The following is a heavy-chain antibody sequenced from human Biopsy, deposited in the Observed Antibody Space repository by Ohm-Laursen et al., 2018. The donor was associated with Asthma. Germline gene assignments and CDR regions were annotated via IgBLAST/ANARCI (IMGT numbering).Heavy chain of an antibody. CDR1: VFSFSNYG. D-gene: IGHD1-26*01. Sequence: SLRLSFTASVFSFSNYGMHWVRQAPGKGLDWVAVISFDGSNKNYTDSVKGRFTISRDNSRNTLHLQMNSLRAEDTAVYYCAKDVFPGWELRRGPDYWGQGTLVTVSS. J-gene: IGHJ4*02. CDR3: AKDVFPGWELRRGPDY. CDR2: ISFDGSNK. V-gene: IGHV3-30*18.